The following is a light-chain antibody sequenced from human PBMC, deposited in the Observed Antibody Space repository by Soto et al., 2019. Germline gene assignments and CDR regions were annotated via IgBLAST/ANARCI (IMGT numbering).Light chain of an antibody. Sequence: QCVLTQPASVSGSPGQSITISCTGTSSDVGGYNYVSWYQQYPGKAPKLMIYDVSYRPSGVSNRLSGSRSGNTASLTISGLQAADEADYYCSSYTSSSTLVFGTGTKVTVL. V-gene: IGLV2-14*01. CDR2: DVS. CDR3: SSYTSSSTLV. J-gene: IGLJ1*01. CDR1: SSDVGGYNY.